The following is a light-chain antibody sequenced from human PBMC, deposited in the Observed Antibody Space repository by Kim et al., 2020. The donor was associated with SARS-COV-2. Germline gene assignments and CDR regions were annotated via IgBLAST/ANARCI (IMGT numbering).Light chain of an antibody. V-gene: IGLV1-40*01. CDR2: DNS. CDR3: QSYDSSLSAVV. J-gene: IGLJ2*01. Sequence: RVTISCTGSSSNIGAGYDVLWYQQLPGTAPTLLIYDNSNRPSGVPDRFSGSKSGTSASLAITGLQAEDEADYYCQSYDSSLSAVVFGGGTQLTVL. CDR1: SSNIGAGYD.